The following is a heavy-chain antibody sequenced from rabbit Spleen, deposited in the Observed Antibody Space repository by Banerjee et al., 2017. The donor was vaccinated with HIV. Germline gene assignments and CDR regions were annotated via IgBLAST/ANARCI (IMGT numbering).Heavy chain of an antibody. J-gene: IGHJ6*01. D-gene: IGHD4-1*01. CDR3: ARDLAGVIGWNFGW. Sequence: QSLEESGGDLVKPGTSLTLTCKASGFSFSGNDYMCWVRQAPGKGLEWIACTAAGRSAFTYYASWAKGRFTCSKASSTTVTLQMTSLTAADTATYFCARDLAGVIGWNFGWWGPGTLVTVS. V-gene: IGHV1S40*01. CDR2: TAAGRSAFT. CDR1: GFSFSGNDY.